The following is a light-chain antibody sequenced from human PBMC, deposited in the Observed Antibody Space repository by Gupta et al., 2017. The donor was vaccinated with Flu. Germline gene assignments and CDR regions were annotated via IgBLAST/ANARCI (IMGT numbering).Light chain of an antibody. V-gene: IGKV6-21*01. J-gene: IGKJ1*01. CDR1: QNIGGD. CDR2: YAS. CDR3: QQRSDLPWT. Sequence: IVLTQSPDFQSVTPKEKVTITCRASQNIGGDLNWYQQKPEQSPKLLIKYASQYCSGVPSRFSGSGSGSDFTLTIKSREAEDAATYYCQQRSDLPWTFGQGTKVEIK.